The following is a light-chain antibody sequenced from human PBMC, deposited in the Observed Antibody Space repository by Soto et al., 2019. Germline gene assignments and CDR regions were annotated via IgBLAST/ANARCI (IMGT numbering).Light chain of an antibody. CDR2: EAS. Sequence: EIVLTQSPATLSLSPGERATLSCRASQTVSSPLAWYQQRPGQAPRLLIYEASNRATGIPARFSGSGSGADSTLTISSLEPEDFALYYCQQHINWPLTFGGGTKVDIK. CDR3: QQHINWPLT. J-gene: IGKJ4*01. CDR1: QTVSSP. V-gene: IGKV3-11*01.